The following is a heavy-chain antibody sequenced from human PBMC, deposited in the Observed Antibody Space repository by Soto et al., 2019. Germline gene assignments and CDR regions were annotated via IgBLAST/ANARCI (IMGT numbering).Heavy chain of an antibody. J-gene: IGHJ6*02. D-gene: IGHD6-19*01. CDR1: GGSISSYY. Sequence: PSETLSLTCTVSGGSISSYYWSWIRQPAGKGLEWIGRIYTSGSTYYNPSLKSRVTMSVDTSKNQFSLKLSSVTAADTAVYYCARGQDSSGPMGDYYGMDVWGQGTTVTVSS. V-gene: IGHV4-4*07. CDR2: IYTSGST. CDR3: ARGQDSSGPMGDYYGMDV.